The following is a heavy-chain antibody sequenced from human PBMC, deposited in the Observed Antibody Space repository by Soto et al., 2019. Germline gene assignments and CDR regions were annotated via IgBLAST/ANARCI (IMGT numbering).Heavy chain of an antibody. J-gene: IGHJ4*02. V-gene: IGHV1-2*02. Sequence: QVQLVQSGAEAVKPGASVKVSCKASGYTFTTYFLHWVRQAPGQGLEWLGWIFPDSGGTNYAQKFQGRVTMTRDTSINTAYIELSRLTSDDTGVYYCAREWQRGTDSRGQGALITVSS. D-gene: IGHD6-25*01. CDR2: IFPDSGGT. CDR1: GYTFTTYF. CDR3: AREWQRGTDS.